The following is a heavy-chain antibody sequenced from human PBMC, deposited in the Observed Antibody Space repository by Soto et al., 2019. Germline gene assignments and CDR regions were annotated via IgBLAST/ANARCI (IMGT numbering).Heavy chain of an antibody. CDR3: VKNSGWFNT. CDR2: ISNSGSEI. Sequence: GGSLRLSCAASGFTFSSYGMSWVRQAPGKGLEWVSSISNSGSEIFYADSVKGRFIISRDNSRNTVYLQMDSLTADDTAVYYCVKNSGWFNTWGQGTLVTVSS. V-gene: IGHV3-23*01. CDR1: GFTFSSYG. J-gene: IGHJ5*02. D-gene: IGHD3-10*01.